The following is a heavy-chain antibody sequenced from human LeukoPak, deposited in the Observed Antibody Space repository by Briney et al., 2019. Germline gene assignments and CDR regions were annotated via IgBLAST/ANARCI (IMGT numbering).Heavy chain of an antibody. CDR3: GRDGNFDY. Sequence: ASVKVSCKASGYTFTAYYMHWVRQAPGQGFGWMGWINPTSGGTNYAQKFQGRVTMTRDTSIGTIYMELSRLTSDDTAVYFCGRDGNFDYWGQGTPVTVSS. CDR1: GYTFTAYY. CDR2: INPTSGGT. J-gene: IGHJ4*02. D-gene: IGHD1-1*01. V-gene: IGHV1-2*02.